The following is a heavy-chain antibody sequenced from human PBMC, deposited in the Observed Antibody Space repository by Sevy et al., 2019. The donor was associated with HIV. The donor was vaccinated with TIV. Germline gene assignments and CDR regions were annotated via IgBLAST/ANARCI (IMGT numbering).Heavy chain of an antibody. J-gene: IGHJ4*02. D-gene: IGHD2-2*01. V-gene: IGHV4-59*08. Sequence: SETLSLTCTVSGGSISSYYWSWIRQPPGKGLEWIGNVYYSGSTNYNPSLKSRVTISVDTSKNQFSLKLSSVTAADTAVYYCARLRVPLCYFDYWGQGTLVTVSS. CDR1: GGSISSYY. CDR2: VYYSGST. CDR3: ARLRVPLCYFDY.